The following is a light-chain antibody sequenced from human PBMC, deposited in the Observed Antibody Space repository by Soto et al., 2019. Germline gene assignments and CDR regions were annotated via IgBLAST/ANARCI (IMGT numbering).Light chain of an antibody. CDR1: SSNIGAGYD. V-gene: IGLV1-40*01. J-gene: IGLJ3*02. CDR2: GNS. Sequence: QSVLTQPPSVCGAPEHRVTISCSGSSSNIGAGYDVKWYQQLPGTAPKLLIYGNSNRPSGVPDRFSGSKSGTSASLAITGLHAEDEADYYCQSYDSSLSGWVFGGGTKLTVL. CDR3: QSYDSSLSGWV.